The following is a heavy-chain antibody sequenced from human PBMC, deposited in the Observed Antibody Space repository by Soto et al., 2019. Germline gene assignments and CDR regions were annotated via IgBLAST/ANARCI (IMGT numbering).Heavy chain of an antibody. J-gene: IGHJ6*02. V-gene: IGHV1-24*01. Sequence: ASVKVSCKVSGCTLTELSMHWVRQAPGKGLEWMGGFDPEDGETIYAQKFQGRVTMTEDTSTDTAYMELSSLRSEDTAVYYCATGIIAAAGHYYGMDVWGQGSTVTVSS. D-gene: IGHD6-13*01. CDR1: GCTLTELS. CDR2: FDPEDGET. CDR3: ATGIIAAAGHYYGMDV.